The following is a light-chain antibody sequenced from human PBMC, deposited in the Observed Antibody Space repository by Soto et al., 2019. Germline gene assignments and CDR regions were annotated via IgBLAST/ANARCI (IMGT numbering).Light chain of an antibody. CDR1: QSISSW. V-gene: IGKV1-5*03. CDR2: KAS. J-gene: IGKJ1*01. CDR3: LQYNSHSWT. Sequence: DIQMTQSPPTLSASVGDRVTITCRASQSISSWLAWYQHKPGKAPKLLIYKASSLESGVPSRFSGSGSGTEFTLTISTLQPEDFANYYCLQYNSHSWTFGQETKVEMK.